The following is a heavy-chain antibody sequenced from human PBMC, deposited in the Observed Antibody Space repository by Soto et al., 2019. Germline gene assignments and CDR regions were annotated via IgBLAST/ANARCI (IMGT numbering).Heavy chain of an antibody. CDR1: GFSFDGYV. J-gene: IGHJ4*02. D-gene: IGHD2-2*01. V-gene: IGHV3-9*01. CDR2: LSWNSCNM. CDR3: AKMEGYCNNTFCYVSGVGQKPIDF. Sequence: EVQLVESGGGLVQPGRSLRLSCAASGFSFDGYVMHWVRQAPGKGLEWGSGLSWNSCNMEYADSLKGRFTISRDNAKKSLYLQMYRLRAEDTALYYCAKMEGYCNNTFCYVSGVGQKPIDFWGQRTLVTVSS.